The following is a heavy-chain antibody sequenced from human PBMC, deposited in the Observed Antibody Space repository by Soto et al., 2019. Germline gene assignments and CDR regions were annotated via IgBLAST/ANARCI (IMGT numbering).Heavy chain of an antibody. Sequence: QVQLVESGGGVVQPGRSLRLSCAASGFTFSSYGIHWVRQTPGKGLEWVAVISSDGNNKYYADSVKGRFTVSRDNSIDTLYLQMNSLRAADTAVYYCAKFPNLIMEMSTLDTDAFDIWGQGTMVIVSS. CDR2: ISSDGNNK. V-gene: IGHV3-30*18. CDR3: AKFPNLIMEMSTLDTDAFDI. J-gene: IGHJ3*02. CDR1: GFTFSSYG. D-gene: IGHD2-8*01.